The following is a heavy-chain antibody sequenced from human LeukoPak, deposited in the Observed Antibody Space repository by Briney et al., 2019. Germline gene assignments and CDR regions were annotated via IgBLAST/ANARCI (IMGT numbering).Heavy chain of an antibody. CDR1: GFTFSSYW. J-gene: IGHJ2*01. CDR3: ARRFNKWDGWCFDL. D-gene: IGHD1-26*01. CDR2: INQDGREK. V-gene: IGHV3-7*05. Sequence: GGSLRLSCAASGFTFSSYWMSWVRQAPGRGLEWVASINQDGREKYYVDSVKGRFTISRDNAKNSLFLQTSSLRAEDTAVYYCARRFNKWDGWCFDLWGRGTLVAVSS.